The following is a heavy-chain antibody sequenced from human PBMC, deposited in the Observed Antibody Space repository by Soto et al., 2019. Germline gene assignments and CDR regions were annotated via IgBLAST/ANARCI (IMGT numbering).Heavy chain of an antibody. V-gene: IGHV1-2*04. Sequence: GTSVKVSCKASGYTFTGYYMHWVRQAPGQGLEWMGWINPNSGGTNYAQKNQGWVTMTRDTSISTAYMELSRLRSDDTAVYYCAREGRKATISPYYYYGMDVWGQGTTVTVSS. CDR2: INPNSGGT. CDR1: GYTFTGYY. CDR3: AREGRKATISPYYYYGMDV. J-gene: IGHJ6*02. D-gene: IGHD5-12*01.